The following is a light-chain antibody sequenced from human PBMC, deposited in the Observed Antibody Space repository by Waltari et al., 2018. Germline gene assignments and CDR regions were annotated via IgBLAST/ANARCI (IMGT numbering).Light chain of an antibody. CDR1: QSINTW. V-gene: IGKV1-5*03. CDR2: RSS. CDR3: QQYNSFST. J-gene: IGKJ1*01. Sequence: DIQMTQSPSTLSASVGDRVIITCRASQSINTWLAWYQQKPGKAHRVLIYRSSSLEVVVPSRFSGSGSGTEFTLTISGLQADDFATYYCQQYNSFSTFGQGTRVEIK.